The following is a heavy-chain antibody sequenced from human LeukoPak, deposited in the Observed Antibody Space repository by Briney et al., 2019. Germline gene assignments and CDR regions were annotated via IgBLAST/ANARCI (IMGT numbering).Heavy chain of an antibody. V-gene: IGHV4-59*12. D-gene: IGHD1-26*01. Sequence: SETLSLTCTVSGGSISSYYWSWIRQPPGKGLEWIGYIYYSGSTYYNPSLKSRVTISVDTSKNQFSLKLSSVTAADTAVYYCARDSGSYPNYFDYWGQGTLVTVSS. J-gene: IGHJ4*02. CDR1: GGSISSYY. CDR3: ARDSGSYPNYFDY. CDR2: IYYSGST.